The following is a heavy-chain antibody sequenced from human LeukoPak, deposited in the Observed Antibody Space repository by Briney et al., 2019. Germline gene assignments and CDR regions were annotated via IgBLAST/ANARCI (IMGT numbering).Heavy chain of an antibody. CDR1: GGAISSSSYY. V-gene: IGHV4-39*01. J-gene: IGHJ4*02. Sequence: PSETLSLTCTVSGGAISSSSYYWGWIRQPPGEGLEWIGSIYYSGSTYHNPSLKSRVTISVDTSKNQFSLKLSSVTAADTAVYYCARIQLWFTWGQGTLVTVSS. CDR2: IYYSGST. D-gene: IGHD5-18*01. CDR3: ARIQLWFT.